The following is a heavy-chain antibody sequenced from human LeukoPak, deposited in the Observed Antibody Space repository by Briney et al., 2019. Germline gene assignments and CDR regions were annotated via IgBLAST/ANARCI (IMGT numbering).Heavy chain of an antibody. V-gene: IGHV3-21*01. D-gene: IGHD3-22*01. J-gene: IGHJ5*02. Sequence: GGSLRLSCAASGFTFRSYSMHWVRQAPGKGLEWVSSISSSSSYIYYADSVKGRFTISRDNAKNSLYLKMNSLRAEDTAVYYCARDFHYYDSSGYQNWFDPWGQGTLVTVSS. CDR2: ISSSSSYI. CDR3: ARDFHYYDSSGYQNWFDP. CDR1: GFTFRSYS.